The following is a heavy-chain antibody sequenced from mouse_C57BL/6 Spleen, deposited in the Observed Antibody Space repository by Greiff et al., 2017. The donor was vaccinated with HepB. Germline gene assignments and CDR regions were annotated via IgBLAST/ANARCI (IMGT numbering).Heavy chain of an antibody. J-gene: IGHJ3*01. Sequence: DVMLVESGGGLVKPGGSLKLSCAASGFTFSSYTMSWVRQTPEKRLEWVATISGGGGNTYYPDSVKGRFTISRDNAKNTLYLQMSSLRSEDTALYYCARQRGGNDYDAFAYWGQGTLVTVSA. D-gene: IGHD2-4*01. V-gene: IGHV5-9*01. CDR2: ISGGGGNT. CDR3: ARQRGGNDYDAFAY. CDR1: GFTFSSYT.